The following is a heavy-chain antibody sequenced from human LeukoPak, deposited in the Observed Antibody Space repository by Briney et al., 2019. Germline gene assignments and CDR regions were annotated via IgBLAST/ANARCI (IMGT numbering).Heavy chain of an antibody. CDR1: GFTFSSYA. CDR3: AKGRYSSSWDYFDY. D-gene: IGHD6-13*01. Sequence: GGSLRLSCAASGFTFSSYAMSWVRQAPGKGLEWVSAISGSGGSTYYADSVKGRFTISRDNSKNTLYLQMNRLRAENTAVYYCAKGRYSSSWDYFDYWGQGTLVTVSS. V-gene: IGHV3-23*01. J-gene: IGHJ4*02. CDR2: ISGSGGST.